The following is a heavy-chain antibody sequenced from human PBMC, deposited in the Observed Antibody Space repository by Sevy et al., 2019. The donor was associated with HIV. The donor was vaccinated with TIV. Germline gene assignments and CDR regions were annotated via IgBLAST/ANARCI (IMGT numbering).Heavy chain of an antibody. V-gene: IGHV4-59*01. J-gene: IGHJ5*02. CDR1: GGSINAYY. Sequence: SETLSLTCTVSGGSINAYYWSWIRQPPGKGLEYIGDIYYTGSTYYNPSLKSRVTISVDTSKNQFSLKLRSVTAVDTAVYYCARAPPVRSGDDSLNWLDPWGQGILVTVSS. CDR3: ARAPPVRSGDDSLNWLDP. CDR2: IYYTGST. D-gene: IGHD5-12*01.